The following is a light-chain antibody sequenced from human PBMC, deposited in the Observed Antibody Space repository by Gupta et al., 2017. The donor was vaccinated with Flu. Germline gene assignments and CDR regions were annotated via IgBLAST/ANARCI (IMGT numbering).Light chain of an antibody. CDR3: HSYASSNKWV. CDR2: EVT. CDR1: SSDVGGYYY. V-gene: IGLV2-8*01. J-gene: IGLJ3*02. Sequence: SVTISGTGTSSDVGGYYYVSCYQQQPGKDPNLRIYEVTKRPSGVPDRFSASKSDNTASMTVSGLQAEDEADDYCHSYASSNKWVFGGGTKLTVL.